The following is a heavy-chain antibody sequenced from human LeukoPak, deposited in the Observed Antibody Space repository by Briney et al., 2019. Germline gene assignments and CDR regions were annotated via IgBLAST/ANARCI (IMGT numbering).Heavy chain of an antibody. Sequence: GSLRLTCAASGFSVSSTYMSWVRQAPGKGLECVALIYTSGSTFYADSVIGRFTISRANSNHTLFLQMHSLRAEDSAVYYCTRDRAGTQSWVEFDLWGQGTLVTVSS. CDR3: TRDRAGTQSWVEFDL. V-gene: IGHV3-66*03. J-gene: IGHJ5*02. D-gene: IGHD3-10*01. CDR2: IYTSGST. CDR1: GFSVSSTY.